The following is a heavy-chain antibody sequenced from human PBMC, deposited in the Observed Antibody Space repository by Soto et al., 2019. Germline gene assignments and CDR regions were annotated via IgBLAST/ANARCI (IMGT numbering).Heavy chain of an antibody. CDR1: GFIFSSYS. V-gene: IGHV3-48*01. J-gene: IGHJ4*02. CDR3: ASICYGSGNPLGY. D-gene: IGHD3-10*01. Sequence: EVQLVESGGGLVQPGGSLRLSCAASGFIFSSYSMNWVRQAPGKGLEWVSYISSSSSTIYYADSVKGRFTISRDNAKKSLYLQMNSLRAEDTAVYYCASICYGSGNPLGYWGQGTLVTVSS. CDR2: ISSSSSTI.